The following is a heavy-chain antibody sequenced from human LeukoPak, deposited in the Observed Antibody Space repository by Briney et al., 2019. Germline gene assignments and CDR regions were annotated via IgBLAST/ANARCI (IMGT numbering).Heavy chain of an antibody. CDR1: GYTFSTYG. Sequence: ASVKVSCKASGYTFSTYGISWVRQAPGQGIEWLGWISGHNDNANYVQEFQDRVTMTTDTSTTTAYMELRSLTSDDTAVYFCARYLGHSSGSKRGFDYWGQGTLVTVSS. CDR2: ISGHNDNA. D-gene: IGHD6-19*01. J-gene: IGHJ4*02. V-gene: IGHV1-18*01. CDR3: ARYLGHSSGSKRGFDY.